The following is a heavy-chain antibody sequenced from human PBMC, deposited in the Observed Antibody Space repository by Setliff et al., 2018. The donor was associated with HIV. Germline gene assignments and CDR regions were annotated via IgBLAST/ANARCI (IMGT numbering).Heavy chain of an antibody. D-gene: IGHD6-25*01. CDR1: GFTFSSSV. V-gene: IGHV1-58*02. Sequence: SVKVSCKASGFTFSSSVIQWVRQARGQRLEWIGWIVVGSGNSNHAQKFQERVTISRDMSTSTAYMELSGLRSEDTAVYYCAAARSPAAPGNWGQGTLVTVSS. J-gene: IGHJ4*02. CDR3: AAARSPAAPGN. CDR2: IVVGSGNS.